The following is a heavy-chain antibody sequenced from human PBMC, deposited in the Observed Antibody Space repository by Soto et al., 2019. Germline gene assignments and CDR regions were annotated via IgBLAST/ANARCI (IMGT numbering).Heavy chain of an antibody. J-gene: IGHJ6*02. CDR2: IYSGGST. D-gene: IGHD6-13*01. CDR3: ARDYGIAAAGTYFSDYYYYYGMDV. V-gene: IGHV3-53*01. Sequence: GGSLRLSCAASGFTVSSNYMSWVRQAPGKGLEWVSVIYSGGSTYYADSVKGRFTISRDNSKNTLYLQMNSLRAEDTAVYYCARDYGIAAAGTYFSDYYYYYGMDVWGQGTTVTVSS. CDR1: GFTVSSNY.